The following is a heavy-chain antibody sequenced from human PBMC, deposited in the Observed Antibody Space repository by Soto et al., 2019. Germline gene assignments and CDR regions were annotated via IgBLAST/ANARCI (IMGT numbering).Heavy chain of an antibody. J-gene: IGHJ6*02. CDR1: GGTFSSYA. CDR2: IIPIFGTA. D-gene: IGHD6-19*01. V-gene: IGHV1-69*01. CDR3: ARQSRVAGAPLDYYYGMDV. Sequence: QVQLVQSGAEVKKPGSSVKVSCKASGGTFSSYAISWVRQAPGQGLEWMGGIIPIFGTANYAQKFQGRVTISADESTSTAYMELGSLRSEDTAVYYRARQSRVAGAPLDYYYGMDVWGQGTTVTVSS.